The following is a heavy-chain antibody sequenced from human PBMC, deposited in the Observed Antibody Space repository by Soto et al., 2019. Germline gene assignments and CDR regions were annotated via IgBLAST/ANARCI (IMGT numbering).Heavy chain of an antibody. D-gene: IGHD2-2*01. Sequence: GGSLRLSCAASGFTFSSYAMSWVRQAPGKGLEWVSAISGSGGSTYYADSVKGRFTISRDNSKNTLYLQMNSLRAEDTAVYYCAKGYCSSTSCYDPFAFDYWGQGTLVTVSS. CDR1: GFTFSSYA. V-gene: IGHV3-23*01. CDR2: ISGSGGST. CDR3: AKGYCSSTSCYDPFAFDY. J-gene: IGHJ4*02.